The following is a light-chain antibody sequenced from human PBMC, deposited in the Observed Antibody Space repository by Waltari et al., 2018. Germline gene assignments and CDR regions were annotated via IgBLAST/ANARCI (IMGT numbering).Light chain of an antibody. V-gene: IGLV2-14*03. CDR1: SSDVGDYTY. CDR2: DVT. CDR3: TSYRRGSALGV. Sequence: QSALTQPASVSGSPGQSITIPCTGTSSDVGDYTYVSWYQQHPGKAPKLMIYDVTNRPSGVSNRFSGSKSGNTASLTISGLQAEDEADYYCTSYRRGSALGVFGGGTSLTVL. J-gene: IGLJ2*01.